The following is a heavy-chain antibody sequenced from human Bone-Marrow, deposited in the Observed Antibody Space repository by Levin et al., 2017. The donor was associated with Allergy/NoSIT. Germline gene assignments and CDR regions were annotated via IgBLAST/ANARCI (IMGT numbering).Heavy chain of an antibody. CDR2: IDWDDDK. J-gene: IGHJ4*02. V-gene: IGHV2-70*17. D-gene: IGHD5-24*01. Sequence: RKSGPTLVKPTQTLTLTCSFSGFSLSTRKMRVSWIRQPPGKALEWLARIDWDDDKFYNTSLRTRLTISKDTSKNQVILTMANMDPLDTATYYCARTVPSNDGWNYFDYWGQGTLVTVSS. CDR3: ARTVPSNDGWNYFDY. CDR1: GFSLSTRKMR.